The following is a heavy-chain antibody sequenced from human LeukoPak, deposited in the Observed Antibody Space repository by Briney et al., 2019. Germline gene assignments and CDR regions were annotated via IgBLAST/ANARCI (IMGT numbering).Heavy chain of an antibody. CDR3: ATGKLAARKAAFDI. Sequence: RASVKVSCKASGHTFTDYYMHWAQQAPGKGLEWMGRVDPEDGETIYAEKFQGRVTITADTSTDTAYMELSSLRSEDTAVYYCATGKLAARKAAFDIWGQGTMVTVSS. CDR2: VDPEDGET. V-gene: IGHV1-69-2*01. D-gene: IGHD6-6*01. J-gene: IGHJ3*02. CDR1: GHTFTDYY.